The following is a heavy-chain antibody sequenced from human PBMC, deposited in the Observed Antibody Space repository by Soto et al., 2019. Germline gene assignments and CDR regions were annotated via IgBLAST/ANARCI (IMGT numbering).Heavy chain of an antibody. J-gene: IGHJ4*02. CDR1: GFTFSSYG. D-gene: IGHD3-22*01. V-gene: IGHV3-30*18. Sequence: GGSLRLSCAASGFTFSSYGMHWVRQAPGKGLEWVAVISYDGSNKYYADSVKGRFTISRDNSKNTLYLQMNSLRAEDTAVYYCAKLIYYDSSGSTHFDYWGQGTLVTVS. CDR2: ISYDGSNK. CDR3: AKLIYYDSSGSTHFDY.